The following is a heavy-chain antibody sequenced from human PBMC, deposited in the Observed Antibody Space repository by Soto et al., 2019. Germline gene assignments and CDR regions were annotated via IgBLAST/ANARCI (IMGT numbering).Heavy chain of an antibody. V-gene: IGHV2-5*02. J-gene: IGHJ2*01. CDR3: AHRPHPYEVYFDL. D-gene: IGHD3-22*01. Sequence: QITLKESGPTLVKPTQTLTLTCAFSGFSLNTPGVGVGWIRQPPGKALEWLALIYWDDDKRYSPSLEGRLTITKHASRTQVVLTMTNLDPVDTATYYCAHRPHPYEVYFDLWGRGTLVTVSS. CDR1: GFSLNTPGVG. CDR2: IYWDDDK.